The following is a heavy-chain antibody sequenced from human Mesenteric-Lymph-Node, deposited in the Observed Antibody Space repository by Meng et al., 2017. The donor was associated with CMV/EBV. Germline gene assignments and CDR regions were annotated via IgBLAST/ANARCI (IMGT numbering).Heavy chain of an antibody. V-gene: IGHV3-48*03. CDR1: GFTFSTYA. Sequence: GGSLRLSCEAPGFTFSTYAMNWVRQAPGKGLEWVSYISSSGSTIYYADSVKGRFTISRDNAKNSLYLQMNSLRAEDTAVYYCATDTSIAARSYYGMDVWGQGTTVTVSS. J-gene: IGHJ6*02. CDR3: ATDTSIAARSYYGMDV. D-gene: IGHD6-6*01. CDR2: ISSSGSTI.